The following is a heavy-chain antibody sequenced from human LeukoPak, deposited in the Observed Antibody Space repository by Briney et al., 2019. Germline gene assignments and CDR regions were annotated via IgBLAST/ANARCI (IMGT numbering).Heavy chain of an antibody. D-gene: IGHD1-26*01. Sequence: GGSLRLSCAASGFTFDDYGMSWVRQAPGKGLEWVSGINWNGGSTGYADSVKGRFTISRDNAKNSLYLQMNSLRAEDTAVYYCAKDRGELLGYFDYWGQGTLVTVSS. CDR1: GFTFDDYG. J-gene: IGHJ4*02. CDR3: AKDRGELLGYFDY. V-gene: IGHV3-20*04. CDR2: INWNGGST.